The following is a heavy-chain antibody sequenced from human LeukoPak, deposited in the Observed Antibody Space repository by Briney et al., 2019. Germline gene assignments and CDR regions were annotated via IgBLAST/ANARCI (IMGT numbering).Heavy chain of an antibody. CDR3: AKDLRGYSGYDLKDY. CDR1: GFTFSSYA. V-gene: IGHV3-23*01. CDR2: ISGSGGST. J-gene: IGHJ4*02. Sequence: GGSLRLSCAASGFTFSSYAMRWVRQAPGKGLEWVSAISGSGGSTYYADSVKGRFTISRDNSKNTLYLQMNSLRAEDTAVYYCAKDLRGYSGYDLKDYWGQGTLVTVSS. D-gene: IGHD5-12*01.